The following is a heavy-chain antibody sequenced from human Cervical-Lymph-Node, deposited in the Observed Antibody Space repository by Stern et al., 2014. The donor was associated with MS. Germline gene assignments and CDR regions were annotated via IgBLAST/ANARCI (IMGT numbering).Heavy chain of an antibody. CDR1: GYTFTDYA. Sequence: VQLLESGAEVKKPGASVRVSCKASGYTFTDYAFSWVRQAPGQGLEWLGWISAYNGNTYHVQSFQDRVTMTTDTSTNTAYMELRHLRSNDTALYYCARGSHYFDYWAQGTLVTVSS. CDR2: ISAYNGNT. CDR3: ARGSHYFDY. D-gene: IGHD2-15*01. V-gene: IGHV1-18*04. J-gene: IGHJ4*02.